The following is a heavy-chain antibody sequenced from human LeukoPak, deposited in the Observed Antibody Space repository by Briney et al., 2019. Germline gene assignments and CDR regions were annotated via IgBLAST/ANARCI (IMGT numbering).Heavy chain of an antibody. V-gene: IGHV4-61*02. CDR3: ARDPRYSSGWYNWFDP. D-gene: IGHD6-19*01. Sequence: SETLSLTCTVSGGSISSENNYWNWIRQPAGKGLEWIGRVYTSGSTSYNPSLKSRVTISIDSSKNQFSLNLSSVTAADTAVYYCARDPRYSSGWYNWFDPWGQGTLVTVSS. CDR1: GGSISSENNY. J-gene: IGHJ5*02. CDR2: VYTSGST.